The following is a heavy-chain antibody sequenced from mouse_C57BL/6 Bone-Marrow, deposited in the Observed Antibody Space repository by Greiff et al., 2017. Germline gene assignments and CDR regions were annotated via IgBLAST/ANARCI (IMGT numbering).Heavy chain of an antibody. Sequence: QVQLQQPGAELVKPGASVKMSCKASGYTFTSYWITWVKQRPGQGLEWIGDIDPGSGSTNYNEKFKSKATLTVDTSSSTAYMQLSSLTSEDAAVYYCARGGIDSNYWYFDVWGTGTTVTVSS. V-gene: IGHV1-55*01. J-gene: IGHJ1*03. CDR2: IDPGSGST. D-gene: IGHD2-5*01. CDR1: GYTFTSYW. CDR3: ARGGIDSNYWYFDV.